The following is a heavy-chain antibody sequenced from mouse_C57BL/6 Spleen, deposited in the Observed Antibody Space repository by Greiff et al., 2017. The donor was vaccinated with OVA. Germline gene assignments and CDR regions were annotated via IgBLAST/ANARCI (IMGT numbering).Heavy chain of an antibody. J-gene: IGHJ2*01. D-gene: IGHD1-1*01. V-gene: IGHV1-52*01. CDR3: AREEITTTYFDY. CDR1: GYAFSSYW. Sequence: VQLQQSGAELVKPGASVKISCKASGYAFSSYWMHWVKQRPIQGLEWIGNIDPSDSETHYNQKFKDKATLTVDKSSSTAYMQLSSLTSEDSAVYYCAREEITTTYFDYWGQGTTLTVSS. CDR2: IDPSDSET.